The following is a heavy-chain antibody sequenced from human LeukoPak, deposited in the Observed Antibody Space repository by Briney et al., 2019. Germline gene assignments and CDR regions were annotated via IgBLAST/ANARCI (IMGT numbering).Heavy chain of an antibody. V-gene: IGHV1-18*01. Sequence: ASVKVSCKASGYTFTSYGISWVRQAPGQGLEWMGWISAYNGNTNYAQKLQGRVTMTTDTSTSTAYMELRSLRSDDTAVYYCARDRRLEWESTQDAFGIWGQGTMVTVSS. D-gene: IGHD1-26*01. CDR2: ISAYNGNT. CDR1: GYTFTSYG. CDR3: ARDRRLEWESTQDAFGI. J-gene: IGHJ3*02.